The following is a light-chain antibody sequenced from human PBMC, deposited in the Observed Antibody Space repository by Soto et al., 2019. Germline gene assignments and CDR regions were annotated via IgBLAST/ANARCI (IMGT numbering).Light chain of an antibody. CDR3: AAWNDNPNGPGYV. Sequence: QPVLTQPPSASGPPGQRFTISCSESSSNIGSNYVNWYQHLPGTAPKLLIYSDDQRPSGVPDRFSGSKSGTSASLAISGLQSEDEADYFCAAWNDNPNGPGYVFGTGTKVTVL. V-gene: IGLV1-44*01. CDR2: SDD. J-gene: IGLJ1*01. CDR1: SSNIGSNY.